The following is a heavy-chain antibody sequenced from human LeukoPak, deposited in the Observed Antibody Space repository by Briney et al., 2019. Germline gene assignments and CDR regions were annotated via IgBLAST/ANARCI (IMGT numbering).Heavy chain of an antibody. Sequence: GRSLRLSCSASGFTFSSYAMHWVRQAPGKGLEWVALIWYDGTNQYYADSVMGRFTISRDNSKNTLYLQMNSLRAEDTAVYYCARDRGSGSYYSYWGQGTLVTVSS. J-gene: IGHJ4*02. CDR2: IWYDGTNQ. D-gene: IGHD3-10*01. CDR1: GFTFSSYA. CDR3: ARDRGSGSYYSY. V-gene: IGHV3-33*08.